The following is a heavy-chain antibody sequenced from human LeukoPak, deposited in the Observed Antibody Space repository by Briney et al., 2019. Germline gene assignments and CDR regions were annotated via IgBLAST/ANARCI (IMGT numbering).Heavy chain of an antibody. V-gene: IGHV1-69*05. Sequence: GASVKVSCKASGGTFSSYAISWVRQAPGQGLEWMGGIIPIFGTANYAQKFQGRVTMTRDTSTSTVYMELSSLRSEDTAVYYCARGPGAAAGTWGYYYYMDVWGKGTTVTISS. CDR2: IIPIFGTA. D-gene: IGHD6-13*01. CDR3: ARGPGAAAGTWGYYYYMDV. J-gene: IGHJ6*03. CDR1: GGTFSSYA.